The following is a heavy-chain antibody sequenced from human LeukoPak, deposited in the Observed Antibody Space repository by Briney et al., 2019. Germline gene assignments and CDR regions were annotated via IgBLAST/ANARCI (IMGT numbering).Heavy chain of an antibody. J-gene: IGHJ3*02. CDR3: ARDRRDLYSSSRDAFDI. Sequence: SVKVSCKASGGTFSSYAISWVRQAPGQGLEWMGGIIPIFGTANYAQKFQGRVTITTDESTSTAYMELSSLRSEDTAVYYCARDRRDLYSSSRDAFDIWGQGTMVTVSS. V-gene: IGHV1-69*05. CDR2: IIPIFGTA. D-gene: IGHD6-6*01. CDR1: GGTFSSYA.